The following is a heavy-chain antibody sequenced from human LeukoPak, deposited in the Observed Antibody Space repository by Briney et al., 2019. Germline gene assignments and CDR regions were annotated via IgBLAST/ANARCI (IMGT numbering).Heavy chain of an antibody. V-gene: IGHV3-30-3*01. CDR1: GFTFSSYA. CDR2: ISYDGSNK. J-gene: IGHJ4*02. CDR3: ARNGESSGYLTDFDF. Sequence: GRSLRLSCAASGFTFSSYAMHWVRQAPGKGLEWVAVISYDGSNKYYADSVKGRFTISRDNSKNTLYLQMNSLRAEDTAVYYCARNGESSGYLTDFDFWGQGTHVTVLS. D-gene: IGHD3-22*01.